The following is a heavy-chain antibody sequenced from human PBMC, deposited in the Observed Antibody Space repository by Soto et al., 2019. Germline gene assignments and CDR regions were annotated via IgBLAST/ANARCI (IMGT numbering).Heavy chain of an antibody. D-gene: IGHD7-27*01. Sequence: ASVKVSCKASGGTFSSYAISWVRQAPGQGLEWMGGIIPIFGTANYAQKFQGRVTITADESTSTAYMELSSLRSEDTAVYYCARDNWVGDSAKWFDPWGQGTLVTVSS. V-gene: IGHV1-69*13. CDR3: ARDNWVGDSAKWFDP. CDR1: GGTFSSYA. CDR2: IIPIFGTA. J-gene: IGHJ5*02.